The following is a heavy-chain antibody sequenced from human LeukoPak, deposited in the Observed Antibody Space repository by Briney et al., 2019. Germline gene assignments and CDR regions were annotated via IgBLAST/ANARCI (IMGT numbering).Heavy chain of an antibody. J-gene: IGHJ6*03. CDR1: GFTFSSRDW. CDR2: ISVSGENT. CDR3: AKGILEGAYYYYYMDV. V-gene: IGHV3-23*01. D-gene: IGHD3-16*01. Sequence: GGSLRLSCVASGFTFSSRDWKTWVRQAPGKGLEWVSHISVSGENTYYADSVKGRFTISRDNSKNTLYLQMNSLRAEDTAVYYCAKGILEGAYYYYYMDVWGKGTTVTISS.